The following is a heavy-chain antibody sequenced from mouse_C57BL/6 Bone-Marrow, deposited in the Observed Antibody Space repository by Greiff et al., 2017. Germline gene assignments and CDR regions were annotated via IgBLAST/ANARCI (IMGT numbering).Heavy chain of an antibody. V-gene: IGHV1-4*01. CDR1: GYTFTSYT. D-gene: IGHD2-1*01. Sequence: VQLQQSGAELARPGASVKMSCKASGYTFTSYTMHWVKQRPGQGLEWIGYINPSSGYTKYNQKFKDKATLTADKSSSTAYMQLSSLTSEDSAVYYCARSGRHGNWYYYAMDYWGQGTSVTVSS. CDR2: INPSSGYT. J-gene: IGHJ4*01. CDR3: ARSGRHGNWYYYAMDY.